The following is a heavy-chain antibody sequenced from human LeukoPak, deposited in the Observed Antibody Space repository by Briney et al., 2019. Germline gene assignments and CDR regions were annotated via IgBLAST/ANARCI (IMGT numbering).Heavy chain of an antibody. CDR3: AKDPLRAFDI. CDR1: GFTFSSHW. V-gene: IGHV3-74*01. CDR2: INTDESKI. J-gene: IGHJ3*02. Sequence: GGSLRLSCAASGFTFSSHWMHWVRQTPGKGLVWVSRINTDESKINHADSVKGRFTISRDNAKNMLYLQMNSLRAEDTAVYYCAKDPLRAFDIWGQGTMVTVSS.